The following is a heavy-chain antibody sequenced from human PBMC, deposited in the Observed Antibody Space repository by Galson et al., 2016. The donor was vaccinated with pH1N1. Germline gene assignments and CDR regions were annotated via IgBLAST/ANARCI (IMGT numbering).Heavy chain of an antibody. Sequence: WVRQAPGKGLEWVSYISSSSLSKYYGDSVKGRFTISRDNAKNSLYLQMNSLRAEDTAVYYCARSLAAVHYYGMDVWGQGTTVTVSS. J-gene: IGHJ6*02. D-gene: IGHD6-13*01. CDR3: ARSLAAVHYYGMDV. V-gene: IGHV3-48*01. CDR2: ISSSSLSK.